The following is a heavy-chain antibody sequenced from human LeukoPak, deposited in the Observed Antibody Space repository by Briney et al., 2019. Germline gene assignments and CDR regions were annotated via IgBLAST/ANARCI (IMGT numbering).Heavy chain of an antibody. V-gene: IGHV3-21*06. J-gene: IGHJ6*03. CDR2: ISSSSSYI. D-gene: IGHD4-23*01. Sequence: GGSLRLSCAASGFTFSSYSMNWVRQAPGKGLEWVSSISSSSSYIYYAESVKGRFTISRDNAKNSLYLQMNSLRAEDTAVYYCAREAVGTTVVTALSYYYMDVWGKGTTVTVSS. CDR1: GFTFSSYS. CDR3: AREAVGTTVVTALSYYYMDV.